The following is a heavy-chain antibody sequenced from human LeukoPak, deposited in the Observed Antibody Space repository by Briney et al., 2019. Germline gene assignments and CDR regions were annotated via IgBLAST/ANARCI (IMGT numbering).Heavy chain of an antibody. V-gene: IGHV3-74*01. CDR2: INSDGRST. CDR1: GFTFSRYW. J-gene: IGHJ5*01. Sequence: GGSLRLSCAASGFTFSRYWMHWVRQAPGKGLVWVSRINSDGRSTGYADSVKGRFTISRDNAKNTVYLQMNSLRAEDTAVYYCARDEVRAREFDSWGQGTLVTVSS. D-gene: IGHD1-26*01. CDR3: ARDEVRAREFDS.